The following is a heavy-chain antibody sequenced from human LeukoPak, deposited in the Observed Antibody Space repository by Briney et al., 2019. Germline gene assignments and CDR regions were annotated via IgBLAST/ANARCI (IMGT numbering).Heavy chain of an antibody. J-gene: IGHJ4*02. V-gene: IGHV3-23*01. Sequence: GGSLRLSCAASGFTFSSYAMSWVRQAPGKGLEWVSAISGSGGSTYYADSVKGRFTISRDNTKNTLYLQMNSLRAEDTAVYYCAKDQKWELLQYFDYWGQGTLVTVSS. D-gene: IGHD1-26*01. CDR3: AKDQKWELLQYFDY. CDR1: GFTFSSYA. CDR2: ISGSGGST.